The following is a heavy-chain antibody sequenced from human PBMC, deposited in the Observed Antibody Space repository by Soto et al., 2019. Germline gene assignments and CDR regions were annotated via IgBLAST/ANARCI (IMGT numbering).Heavy chain of an antibody. J-gene: IGHJ1*01. D-gene: IGHD1-1*01. CDR1: GGSISTTFYY. CDR3: ARHPINDDNYPAEVNF. V-gene: IGHV4-39*01. Sequence: QLRLLESGPGVVKPAETLSLTCTVSGGSISTTFYYCGWIRQSPGKGLEWIGTVFYNGKTFYSPSLHSRISISVDTSENQFSLRLTSVTAADTAVYYCARHPINDDNYPAEVNFWGQGTLVTVSS. CDR2: VFYNGKT.